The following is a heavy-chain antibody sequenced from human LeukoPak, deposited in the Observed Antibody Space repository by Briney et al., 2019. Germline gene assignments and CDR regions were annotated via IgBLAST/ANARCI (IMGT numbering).Heavy chain of an antibody. CDR3: ARERTYSGSGSTYPYYDY. D-gene: IGHD3-10*01. Sequence: GGSLRLSCATSGFMFSSCWMSWVRQSPGKGLEWVANIKPDGSEKYYVDSVKGRFTISRDNAKNALYLEMNSLRVGDTAVYYCARERTYSGSGSTYPYYDYWGQGTLVTVSS. V-gene: IGHV3-7*01. CDR2: IKPDGSEK. CDR1: GFMFSSCW. J-gene: IGHJ4*02.